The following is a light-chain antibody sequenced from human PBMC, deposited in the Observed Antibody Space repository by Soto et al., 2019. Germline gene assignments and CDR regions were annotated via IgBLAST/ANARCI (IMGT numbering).Light chain of an antibody. Sequence: EIVMTQSPATLSVSPGERATLSCRASQSVSSNLAWYQQKPGQAPSLLIYEASTRATGIPARFSGRGSGTEFTLTISILQSEDFAVYYCQQYNDWPRTFGQGTRVEIK. CDR3: QQYNDWPRT. CDR2: EAS. V-gene: IGKV3-15*01. CDR1: QSVSSN. J-gene: IGKJ1*01.